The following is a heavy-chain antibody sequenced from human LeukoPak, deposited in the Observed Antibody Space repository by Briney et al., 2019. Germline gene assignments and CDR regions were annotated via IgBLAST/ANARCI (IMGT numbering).Heavy chain of an antibody. CDR1: GFTFSDYG. CDR2: ISYRGTST. Sequence: GGTLRLSCAASGFTFSDYGLNWVRQAPGKGLEWVSSISYRGTSTYYADSVRGRFTISRDSAKNSLYLQMNTLRAEDTAVYFCSTATYSSGYHYFESWGQGTLVTVSS. V-gene: IGHV3-21*01. D-gene: IGHD5-18*01. J-gene: IGHJ4*02. CDR3: STATYSSGYHYFES.